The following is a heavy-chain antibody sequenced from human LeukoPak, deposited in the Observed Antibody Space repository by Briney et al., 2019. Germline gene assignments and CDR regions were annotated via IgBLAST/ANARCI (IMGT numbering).Heavy chain of an antibody. D-gene: IGHD3-9*01. CDR2: IHYSGST. Sequence: QSSETLSLTCTVSGGSITNYYWTWIRQPSGKGLEWIGYIHYSGSTNYNPSLKSRVTISVDTSKNQFSLKLSSVTAADTAVYYCARDGRGDSIRYFDWRTDYWGQGTLVTVSS. V-gene: IGHV4-59*12. CDR3: ARDGRGDSIRYFDWRTDY. J-gene: IGHJ4*02. CDR1: GGSITNYY.